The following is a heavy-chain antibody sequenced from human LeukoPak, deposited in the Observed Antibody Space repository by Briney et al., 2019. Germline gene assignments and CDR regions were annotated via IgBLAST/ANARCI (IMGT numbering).Heavy chain of an antibody. D-gene: IGHD3-3*01. CDR1: GGSFSGYY. V-gene: IGHV4-34*01. Sequence: SETLSLTCAVYGGSFSGYYWSWIRQPPGKGLEWIGEINHSGSTNYNPSLKSRVTISVDKSKNQFSLKLSSVTAADTAVYYCARGNWAIFGVVSIYFDYWGQGTLVTVSS. CDR2: INHSGST. J-gene: IGHJ4*02. CDR3: ARGNWAIFGVVSIYFDY.